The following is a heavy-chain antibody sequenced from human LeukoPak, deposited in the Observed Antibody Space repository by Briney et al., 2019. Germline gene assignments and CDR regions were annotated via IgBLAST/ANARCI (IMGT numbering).Heavy chain of an antibody. CDR1: GGSISSHY. V-gene: IGHV4-59*11. Sequence: SETLSLTCTVSGGSISSHYWSWIRQPPGKRLEWIGYIYYSGSTNYNPSLKSRVTISVDTSKNQFSLKLSSVTAADTAVYYCARGGGYSYGRRNFDYWGQGTLVTVSS. D-gene: IGHD5-18*01. CDR3: ARGGGYSYGRRNFDY. J-gene: IGHJ4*02. CDR2: IYYSGST.